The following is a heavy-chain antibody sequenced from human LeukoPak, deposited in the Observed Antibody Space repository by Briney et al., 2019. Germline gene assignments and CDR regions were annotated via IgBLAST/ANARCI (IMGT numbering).Heavy chain of an antibody. CDR2: ISSSGSTI. Sequence: LSLTCTVSGGSISSISYYWGWIRQPPGKGLEWVSYISSSGSTIYYADSVKGRFTISRDNAKNSLYLQMNSLRAEDTAVYYCARTGGGDYWGQGTLVTVSS. V-gene: IGHV3-11*01. J-gene: IGHJ4*02. D-gene: IGHD1-26*01. CDR3: ARTGGGDY. CDR1: GGSISSISYY.